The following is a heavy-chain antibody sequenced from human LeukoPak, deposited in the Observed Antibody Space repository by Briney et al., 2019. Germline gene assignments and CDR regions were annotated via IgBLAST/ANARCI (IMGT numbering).Heavy chain of an antibody. CDR3: ASSFYNGDWPIDN. D-gene: IGHD4-17*01. CDR2: IHTSGST. J-gene: IGHJ4*02. CDR1: GGSTSTYY. Sequence: PSETLSLTCTVSGGSTSTYYWSWIRQPPGKGLEWIGYIHTSGSTNHNPSLKSRVTISVDTSKNQFSLKLSSVTAADTALYCCASSFYNGDWPIDNWGQGTLVTVSS. V-gene: IGHV4-59*01.